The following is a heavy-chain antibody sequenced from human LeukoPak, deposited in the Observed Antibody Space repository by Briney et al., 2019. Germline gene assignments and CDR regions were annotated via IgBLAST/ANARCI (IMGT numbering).Heavy chain of an antibody. V-gene: IGHV3-48*02. CDR2: ISTSSDTI. CDR1: GFTFSTYS. Sequence: GGSLRRSCAASGFTFSTYSMNWVRQAPGKGLEWISYISTSSDTIYYADSVKGRFTISRDNVKNSLYLQMNSLRDEDTAVYYCARDMFTNTWYVLDYWGQGTLVTVSS. CDR3: ARDMFTNTWYVLDY. J-gene: IGHJ4*02. D-gene: IGHD6-13*01.